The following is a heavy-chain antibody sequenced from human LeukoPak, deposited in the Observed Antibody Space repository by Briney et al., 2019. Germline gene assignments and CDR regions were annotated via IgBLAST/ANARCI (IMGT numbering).Heavy chain of an antibody. CDR3: ARAGYGDYIR. J-gene: IGHJ4*02. CDR2: IYDSGRV. CDR1: GGSISSYY. Sequence: PSETLSLTCTVSGGSISSYYWSWIRRPPGKGLEWIGYIYDSGRVNYNPSLKSRATISGDTSNNQFSLRLSSVTAADTAVYYCARAGYGDYIRWGQGTLVTVSS. D-gene: IGHD4-17*01. V-gene: IGHV4-59*01.